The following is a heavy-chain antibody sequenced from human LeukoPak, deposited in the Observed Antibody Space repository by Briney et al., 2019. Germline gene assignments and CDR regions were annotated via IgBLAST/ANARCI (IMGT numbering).Heavy chain of an antibody. CDR1: GGSITSDY. V-gene: IGHV4-4*07. CDR3: SRGGANDL. CDR2: IFTSGSA. D-gene: IGHD4/OR15-4a*01. J-gene: IGHJ5*02. Sequence: SEALSLTCTVVGGSITSDYWSWIRQPAGKGLEWMGRIFTSGSAAYNPSLKSRVTMSLDTSKNQFFLKLSSVTAADTAAYFCSRGGANDLWGQGTLVTVSS.